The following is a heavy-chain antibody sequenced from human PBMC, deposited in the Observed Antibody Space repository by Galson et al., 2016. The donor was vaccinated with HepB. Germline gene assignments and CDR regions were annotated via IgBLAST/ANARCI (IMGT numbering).Heavy chain of an antibody. V-gene: IGHV3-9*01. CDR3: AKSYYGYVWGSYRYTSIDY. Sequence: SLRLSCAASGFSISSYSFNWVRQAPGKGLEWVSGISWNSGSIGYADSVKGRFTISRDNAKNSLYLLINSLRAEDTAFYYCAKSYYGYVWGSYRYTSIDYWGQGTLVTVSS. D-gene: IGHD3-16*02. CDR2: ISWNSGSI. J-gene: IGHJ4*02. CDR1: GFSISSYS.